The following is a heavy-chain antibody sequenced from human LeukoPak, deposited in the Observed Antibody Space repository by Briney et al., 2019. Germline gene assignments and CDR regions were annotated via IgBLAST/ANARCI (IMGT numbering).Heavy chain of an antibody. Sequence: GGSLRLSCAASGFTFSSYAMSWVRQAPGKGLEWVSSLSGSGGTTYYADSVKGRFTISRDNAKNRLYLQMNIVRAEDTALYYCAKYVLDSINWSRGDYWGQGTLVTVSS. J-gene: IGHJ4*02. CDR2: LSGSGGTT. D-gene: IGHD6-13*01. V-gene: IGHV3-23*01. CDR3: AKYVLDSINWSRGDY. CDR1: GFTFSSYA.